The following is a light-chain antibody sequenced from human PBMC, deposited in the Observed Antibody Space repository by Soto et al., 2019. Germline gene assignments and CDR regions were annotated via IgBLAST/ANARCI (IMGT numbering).Light chain of an antibody. J-gene: IGKJ1*01. CDR1: QSVSSN. CDR3: QQYNNWPGT. V-gene: IGKV3-15*01. CDR2: GAS. Sequence: EIVMTQSPATLSVSPGERSTLSCRASQSVSSNLAWYQQKPGQXPRXXIYGASTRATGIPARFSGSGSGTEFTITISSLQSEDVEVYYCQQYNNWPGTFGQGTKVDIK.